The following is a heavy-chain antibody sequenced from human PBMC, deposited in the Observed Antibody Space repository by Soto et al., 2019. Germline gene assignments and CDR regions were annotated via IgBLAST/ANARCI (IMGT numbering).Heavy chain of an antibody. Sequence: QITLKESGPTLVKPTQTLTLTCTFSGFSLGTSGVGVGWIRQPPGKALEWLGFIYWNDDKYYSPSLQSRLTIAKITSRNRVVITKTNLDPVDTATYLCAHSYRGNWYIRYWGQGIPVTVSS. V-gene: IGHV2-5*01. J-gene: IGHJ4*02. CDR2: IYWNDDK. CDR3: AHSYRGNWYIRY. D-gene: IGHD1-1*01. CDR1: GFSLGTSGVG.